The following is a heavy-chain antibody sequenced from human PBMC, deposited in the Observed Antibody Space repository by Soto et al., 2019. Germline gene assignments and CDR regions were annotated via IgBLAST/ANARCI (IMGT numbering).Heavy chain of an antibody. D-gene: IGHD6-13*01. V-gene: IGHV4-39*01. CDR3: ATQPYSSSWADYYYYYYMDV. J-gene: IGHJ6*03. CDR2: IYYSGST. Sequence: SETLSLTCTVSGGSISSSSYYWGWIRQPPGKGLEWIGSIYYSGSTYYNPSLKSRVTISVDTSKNQFSLKLSSVTAADTAVYYCATQPYSSSWADYYYYYYMDVWGKGTTVTVSS. CDR1: GGSISSSSYY.